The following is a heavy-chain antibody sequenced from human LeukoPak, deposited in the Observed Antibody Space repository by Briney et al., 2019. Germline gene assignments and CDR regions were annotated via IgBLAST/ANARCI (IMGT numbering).Heavy chain of an antibody. J-gene: IGHJ4*02. CDR1: GGSISNGGYY. D-gene: IGHD4-17*01. Sequence: SQTLSLTCTVSGGSISNGGYYWSWIRQHLRKGLEWIGYIYYSGSTYYNPSLKSRVTISVDTSKNQFSLKLSSVTAADTAVYYCARARGGTVTTSPFDYWGQGTLVTVSS. V-gene: IGHV4-31*03. CDR2: IYYSGST. CDR3: ARARGGTVTTSPFDY.